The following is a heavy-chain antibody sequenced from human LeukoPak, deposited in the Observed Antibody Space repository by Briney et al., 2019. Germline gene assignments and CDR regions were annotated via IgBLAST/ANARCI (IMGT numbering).Heavy chain of an antibody. CDR3: ARDLDALVVTHAYRFDP. CDR1: GFTFSDYI. Sequence: GGSLRLSCAASGFTFSDYIMNWVRQAPGKGLEWVSSISRTSSSMYYADSVKGRFTISRDNAKNSLYLQMNSLRAEDTALYYCARDLDALVVTHAYRFDPWGQGTLVTVSS. J-gene: IGHJ5*02. D-gene: IGHD2-15*01. V-gene: IGHV3-21*01. CDR2: ISRTSSSM.